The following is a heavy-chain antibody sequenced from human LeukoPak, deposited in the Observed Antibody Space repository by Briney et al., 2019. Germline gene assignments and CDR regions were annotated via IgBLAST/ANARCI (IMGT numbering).Heavy chain of an antibody. CDR2: MNPNSGNA. CDR3: ARRLLGYCSSSSCNSYYFDY. CDR1: GYTFTSYD. D-gene: IGHD2-2*01. V-gene: IGHV1-8*01. Sequence: GASVKVSCKASGYTFTSYDINWVRQATGQGLEWMGWMNPNSGNAGYAQKFQGRVTMTRNTSISTAYMELSSLRSEDTAVYYCARRLLGYCSSSSCNSYYFDYWGQGALVTVSS. J-gene: IGHJ4*02.